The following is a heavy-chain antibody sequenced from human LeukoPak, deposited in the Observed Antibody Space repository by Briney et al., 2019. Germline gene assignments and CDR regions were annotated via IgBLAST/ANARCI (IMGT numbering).Heavy chain of an antibody. J-gene: IGHJ4*02. CDR3: VSDSSQEGFDY. CDR2: IYNSGST. V-gene: IGHV4-59*01. D-gene: IGHD6-6*01. CDR1: GGSISSYY. Sequence: KPSETLSLTCTVSGGSISSYYWSWIRQPPGKGLEWIGYIYNSGSTNYNPSLKSRVTISVDTSKNQFSLKLSSVTAGDTAVYYCVSDSSQEGFDYWGQGTLVTVSS.